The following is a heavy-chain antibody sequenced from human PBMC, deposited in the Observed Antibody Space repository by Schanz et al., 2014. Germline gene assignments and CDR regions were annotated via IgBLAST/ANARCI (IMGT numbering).Heavy chain of an antibody. D-gene: IGHD3-22*01. CDR2: INEDGSDR. Sequence: EVQLVESGGGLVKPGGSLRLSCAASGFTFTRYWMTWVRQAPGKGLEWVANINEDGSDRYYVDSVKGRFTISRDNARNSLYLQMNSLRAEDTAVYFCARDRHYYDSSDTWENYFDFWGQGTLXSVSS. V-gene: IGHV3-7*01. CDR3: ARDRHYYDSSDTWENYFDF. J-gene: IGHJ4*02. CDR1: GFTFTRYW.